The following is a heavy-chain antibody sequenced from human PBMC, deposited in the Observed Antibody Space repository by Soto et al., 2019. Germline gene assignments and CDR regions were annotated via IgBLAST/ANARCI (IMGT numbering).Heavy chain of an antibody. CDR2: IFHTGSA. V-gene: IGHV4-4*02. CDR3: ARHIAVSGTRGFDH. J-gene: IGHJ4*02. D-gene: IGHD2-21*01. CDR1: GGSITSNW. Sequence: QVQLQESGPGLMKPSGTLSLTCAVSGGSITSNWWSWVRQPPGKGLEWIAEIFHTGSANYNPSLMGRLTISMDKSRRHLSLPLTSVTAADTAVYYWARHIAVSGTRGFDHWGQGPLVTVSS.